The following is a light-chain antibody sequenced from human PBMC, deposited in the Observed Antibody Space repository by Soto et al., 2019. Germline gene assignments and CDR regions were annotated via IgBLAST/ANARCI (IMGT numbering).Light chain of an antibody. CDR3: KQYNTYWT. Sequence: DIQMTQSPSTLSSSLGDSVTITCRASQSISSWLAWYQQKPGKAPKLLIYDASSLESGVQSRFSGSGSGTEFTLTISSLQPDDFATYYCKQYNTYWTCGQGTKVDIK. CDR2: DAS. CDR1: QSISSW. J-gene: IGKJ1*01. V-gene: IGKV1-5*01.